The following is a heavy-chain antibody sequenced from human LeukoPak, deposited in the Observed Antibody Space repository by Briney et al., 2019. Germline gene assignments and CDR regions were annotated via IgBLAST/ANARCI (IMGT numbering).Heavy chain of an antibody. CDR1: GFTFSSYG. CDR2: ISYDGSNK. J-gene: IGHJ4*02. D-gene: IGHD3-10*01. V-gene: IGHV3-30*03. Sequence: GGSLRLSCAASGFTFSSYGMHWVRQAPGKGLEWVAVISYDGSNKYYADSVKGRFTISRDNSKNTLYLQMNSLRAEDTAVYYCARDLTVRDTYFDYWGQGTLVTVSS. CDR3: ARDLTVRDTYFDY.